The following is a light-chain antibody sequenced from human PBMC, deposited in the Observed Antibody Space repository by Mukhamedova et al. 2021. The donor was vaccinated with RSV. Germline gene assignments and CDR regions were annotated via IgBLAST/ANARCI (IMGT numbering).Light chain of an antibody. CDR2: AAS. V-gene: IGKV1-39*01. Sequence: WYQRRVHGKAPQILIYAASTLQSGVPSRFSGSGSGTDFTLTITNLQPEDFATYYCQQSYSVPPYTFGQGTQVEIK. CDR3: QQSYSVPPYT. J-gene: IGKJ2*01.